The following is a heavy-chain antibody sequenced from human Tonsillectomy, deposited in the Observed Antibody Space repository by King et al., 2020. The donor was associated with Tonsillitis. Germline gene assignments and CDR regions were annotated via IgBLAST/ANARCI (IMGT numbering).Heavy chain of an antibody. J-gene: IGHJ3*02. Sequence: TLKESGPVLVKPTETLTLTCTVSGVSLSNARMGVSWIRQPPGKALEWLAHVFSNDHRSYSTSLKSRLTISKDTSKSQVVLTMTNMDPVDTGTYYCANYHYDSSGYYYAFDMWGQGTVVTVSS. CDR2: VFSNDHR. CDR1: GVSLSNARMG. V-gene: IGHV2-26*01. D-gene: IGHD3-22*01. CDR3: ANYHYDSSGYYYAFDM.